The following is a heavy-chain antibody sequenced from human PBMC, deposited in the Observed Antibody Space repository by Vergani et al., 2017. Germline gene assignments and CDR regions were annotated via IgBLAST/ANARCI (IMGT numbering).Heavy chain of an antibody. CDR2: IDPSDSYT. CDR1: GYSFTSYW. D-gene: IGHD1-7*01. V-gene: IGHV5-10-1*03. J-gene: IGHJ4*02. Sequence: EVQLVQSGAEVKKPGESLRISCKGSGYSFTSYWISWVRQMPGKGLEWMGRIDPSDSYTNYSPSFQGHVTISADKSISTAYLQWSTLKASDTAMYYCARQFLITGTTTAENYWGQGTLVTVSS. CDR3: ARQFLITGTTTAENY.